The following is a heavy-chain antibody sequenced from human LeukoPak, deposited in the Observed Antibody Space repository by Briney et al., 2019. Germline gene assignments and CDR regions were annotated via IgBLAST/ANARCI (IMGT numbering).Heavy chain of an antibody. V-gene: IGHV4-34*01. CDR2: INHSGST. CDR1: GGSFSGYY. Sequence: SQTLSLTCAVYGGSFSGYYWSWIRQPPGKGLEWIGKINHSGSTNYNPSLKSRVTISVDTSKNQFSLKLSSVTAEHTAVYYCARGRHFDLWGQGKMVTVSS. CDR3: ARGRHFDL. J-gene: IGHJ3*01.